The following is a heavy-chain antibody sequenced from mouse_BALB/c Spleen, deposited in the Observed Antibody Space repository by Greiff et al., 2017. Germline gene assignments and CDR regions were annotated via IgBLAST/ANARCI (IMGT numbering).Heavy chain of an antibody. D-gene: IGHD1-2*01. CDR1: GFTFSDYG. Sequence: EVMLVESGGGLVQPGGSRKLSCAASGFTFSDYGMAWVRQAPGKGPEWVAFISNLAYSIYYADTVTGRFTISRENAKNTLYLEMSSLRSEDTAMYYCARDQGYGYPDYWGQGTTLTVSS. CDR3: ARDQGYGYPDY. V-gene: IGHV5-15*02. J-gene: IGHJ2*01. CDR2: ISNLAYSI.